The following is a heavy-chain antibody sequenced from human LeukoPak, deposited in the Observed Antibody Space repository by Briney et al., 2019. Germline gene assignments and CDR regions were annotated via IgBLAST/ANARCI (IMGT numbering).Heavy chain of an antibody. CDR2: IYYSGST. CDR3: ACRTHYDILTGYSDY. J-gene: IGHJ4*02. Sequence: TSETLSLTCTVSGXSISSYYWSWIRQPPGKGLEWIGYIYYSGSTNYNPSLKSRVTISVDTSKNQFSLKLSSVTAADTAVYYCACRTHYDILTGYSDYWGQGTLVTVSS. CDR1: GXSISSYY. D-gene: IGHD3-9*01. V-gene: IGHV4-59*08.